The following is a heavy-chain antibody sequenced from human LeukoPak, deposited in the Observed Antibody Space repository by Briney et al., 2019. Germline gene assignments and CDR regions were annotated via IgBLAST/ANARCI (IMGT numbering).Heavy chain of an antibody. D-gene: IGHD5-24*01. J-gene: IGHJ4*02. V-gene: IGHV3-7*01. Sequence: GGSLRLFCAASGFTFSSYWMSWVRQAPGKGLEWVANIKQDGSEKYYVDSVKGRFTISRDNAKNSLYLQMNSLRAEDTAVYYCARGDGYNSFDYWGQGTLVTVSS. CDR3: ARGDGYNSFDY. CDR1: GFTFSSYW. CDR2: IKQDGSEK.